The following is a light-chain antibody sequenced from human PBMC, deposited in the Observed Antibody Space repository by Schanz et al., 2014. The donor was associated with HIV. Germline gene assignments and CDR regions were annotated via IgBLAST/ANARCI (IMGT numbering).Light chain of an antibody. CDR1: QSISNTY. CDR3: QQYNDWPPIT. Sequence: ETVLTQSPGSLSLSPGERATLSCRASQSISNTYLAWYQQKPGQAPRLLIYGASTRVTGIPARFSGSGSGTEFTLTISSLQSEDFAVYYCQQYNDWPPITFGQGTRLE. CDR2: GAS. V-gene: IGKV3-15*01. J-gene: IGKJ5*01.